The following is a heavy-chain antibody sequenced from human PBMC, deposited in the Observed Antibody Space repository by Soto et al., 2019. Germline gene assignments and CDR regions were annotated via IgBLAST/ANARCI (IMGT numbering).Heavy chain of an antibody. J-gene: IGHJ4*02. CDR1: GFTFTIYG. Sequence: QAHLVESGGGVVQPGRSLRLSCAASGFTFTIYGMHWVRKAPGTRLERVAVISYDGGLQHYADSVKGRFTISRDNSKNMVLLQMNSLRAEDTAVYYCVSDRGYGHASVPYSWGQGTLVSVSS. CDR3: VSDRGYGHASVPYS. CDR2: ISYDGGLQ. D-gene: IGHD5-18*01. V-gene: IGHV3-30*03.